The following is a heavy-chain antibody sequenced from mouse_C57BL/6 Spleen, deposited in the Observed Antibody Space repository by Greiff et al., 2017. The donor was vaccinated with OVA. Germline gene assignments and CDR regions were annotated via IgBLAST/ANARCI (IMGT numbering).Heavy chain of an antibody. CDR2: ISDGGSYT. Sequence: EVQVVESGGGLVKPGGSLTLSCAASGFTFSSYAMSWVRQTPEKRLEWVATISDGGSYTYYPENVKGRFTISRDNAKNNLYLQMSHLKSEDTAMYYCARDSAWFAYWGQGTLVTVSA. CDR1: GFTFSSYA. J-gene: IGHJ3*01. V-gene: IGHV5-4*01. CDR3: ARDSAWFAY.